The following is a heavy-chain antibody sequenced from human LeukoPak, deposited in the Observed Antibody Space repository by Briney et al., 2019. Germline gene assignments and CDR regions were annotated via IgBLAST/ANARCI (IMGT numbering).Heavy chain of an antibody. CDR2: INYSGST. V-gene: IGHV4-59*01. CDR3: VSGSNYLGSGSYPY. D-gene: IGHD3-10*01. Sequence: SETLSLTCTVSGGSISTYYWSWIRQPPGKGLEWIGYINYSGSTNYHPSLKTRVTISVDRSKNQFSLKLSSVTAADTAVYYCVSGSNYLGSGSYPYWGQGTLVTVSS. CDR1: GGSISTYY. J-gene: IGHJ4*02.